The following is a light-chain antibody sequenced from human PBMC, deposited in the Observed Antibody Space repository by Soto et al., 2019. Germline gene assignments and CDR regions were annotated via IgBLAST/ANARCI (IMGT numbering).Light chain of an antibody. CDR2: GAS. Sequence: EIVLTQSPATLSLSPLERGTLXGRPSQSVSSNLAWYQQKPGQAPRLLIYGASTRATGIPDRFSGSGSGTEFTLTISSLQSEDFAVYYCQQYNNWPRTFGQGTKVDI. J-gene: IGKJ1*01. CDR3: QQYNNWPRT. V-gene: IGKV3-15*01. CDR1: QSVSSN.